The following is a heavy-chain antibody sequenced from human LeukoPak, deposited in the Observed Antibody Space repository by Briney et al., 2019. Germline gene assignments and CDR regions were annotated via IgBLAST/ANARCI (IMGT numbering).Heavy chain of an antibody. CDR3: ARDLLFGELFMADYYGMDV. Sequence: PGGSLRLSCAASGFTFSSYGMHWVRQAPGKGLEWVSVIYSGGSTYYADSVKGRFTISRDNSKNTLYLQMNSLRAEDTAVYYCARDLLFGELFMADYYGMDVWGQGTTVTVSS. V-gene: IGHV3-NL1*01. D-gene: IGHD3-10*01. J-gene: IGHJ6*02. CDR2: IYSGGST. CDR1: GFTFSSYG.